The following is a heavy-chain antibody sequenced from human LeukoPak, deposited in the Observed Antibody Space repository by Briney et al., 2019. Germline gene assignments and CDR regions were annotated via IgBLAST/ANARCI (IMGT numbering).Heavy chain of an antibody. Sequence: PSETLSLTCTVSGGSINSGNYYWSWIRQPAGKGLEWIGRMYTSVSTNYNPSLKSRVSISVDTSKNQFSLKLTSVTAADTAVYYCARYLGYCSGGSCLQWAFDIWGQGTMVTVSS. CDR3: ARYLGYCSGGSCLQWAFDI. D-gene: IGHD2-15*01. CDR2: MYTSVST. V-gene: IGHV4-61*02. CDR1: GGSINSGNYY. J-gene: IGHJ3*02.